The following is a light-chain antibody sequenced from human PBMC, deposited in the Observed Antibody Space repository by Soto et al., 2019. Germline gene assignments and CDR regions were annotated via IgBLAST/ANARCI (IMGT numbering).Light chain of an antibody. J-gene: IGKJ4*01. CDR2: GAS. CDR3: QQHNNWPLT. Sequence: EIVMTQSPATLSVSPGEGATLSCRASQSVSSNLAWYQHKPGQAPRLLIHGASTRATGIPARFGGSGSGTEFTLLISSLQSEDSAVYYCQQHNNWPLTFGGGTKVEIK. V-gene: IGKV3-15*01. CDR1: QSVSSN.